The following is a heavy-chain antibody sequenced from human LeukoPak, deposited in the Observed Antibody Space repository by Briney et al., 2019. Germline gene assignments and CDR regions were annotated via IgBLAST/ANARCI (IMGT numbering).Heavy chain of an antibody. CDR3: ARWSGYYGERSSQLDY. D-gene: IGHD3-3*01. V-gene: IGHV1-2*02. CDR1: GYTFTGYY. Sequence: GASVKVSCKASGYTFTGYYMHWVRQAPGQGLEWMGWINPNSGGTNYAQKFQGRVTMTRDTSISTAYMELSRLRSDDTAVYYCARWSGYYGERSSQLDYWGQGTLVTVSS. J-gene: IGHJ4*02. CDR2: INPNSGGT.